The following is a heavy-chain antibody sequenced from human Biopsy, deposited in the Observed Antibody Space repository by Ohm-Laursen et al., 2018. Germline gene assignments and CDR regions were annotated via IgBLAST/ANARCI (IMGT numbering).Heavy chain of an antibody. CDR1: GFSFSDNY. V-gene: IGHV3-72*01. CDR2: IRDKANSYTT. J-gene: IGHJ5*01. D-gene: IGHD2-15*01. Sequence: SLRLSCTASGFSFSDNYMDGVRQAPGKGLEWVGRIRDKANSYTTDYAASVKGRFTISRDDSKNSLYLQMNSLKTEDTALYYCARAGRYCSGGGCSSWFDSWGQGTLVTVSS. CDR3: ARAGRYCSGGGCSSWFDS.